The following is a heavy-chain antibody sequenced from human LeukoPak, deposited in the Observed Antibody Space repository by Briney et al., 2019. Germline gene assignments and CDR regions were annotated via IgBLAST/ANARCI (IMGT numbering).Heavy chain of an antibody. V-gene: IGHV2-5*01. Sequence: SGPTLVNPTQTLTLTCTFSGFSLSTSGMGVGWIRQPPGKALEWLTLIYWNDDKRYSPSLKSRLTITKDTSKNQVVLTMTNMDPVDTATYYCAHRQKTSGYYGGFFDYWGQGTLVTVSS. CDR3: AHRQKTSGYYGGFFDY. CDR2: IYWNDDK. J-gene: IGHJ4*02. CDR1: GFSLSTSGMG. D-gene: IGHD3-3*01.